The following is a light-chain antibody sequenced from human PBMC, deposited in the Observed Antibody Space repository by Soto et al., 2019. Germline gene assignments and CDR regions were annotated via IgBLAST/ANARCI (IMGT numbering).Light chain of an antibody. CDR2: EVS. CDR1: QSLIHSDGSTY. V-gene: IGKV2-30*02. J-gene: IGKJ1*01. CDR3: MQGTHWPWT. Sequence: DVVMTQSPLSLPVTLGQPASISCRSSQSLIHSDGSTYLSWFPQRPGQSPRRLIYEVSDRDSGVPDRFSGSGSGTDFTLKISRVEAEDVGVYYCMQGTHWPWTFGQGTEVEIK.